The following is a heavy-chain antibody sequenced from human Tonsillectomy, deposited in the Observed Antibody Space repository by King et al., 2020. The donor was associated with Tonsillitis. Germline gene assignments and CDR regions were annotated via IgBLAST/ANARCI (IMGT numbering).Heavy chain of an antibody. J-gene: IGHJ4*02. CDR3: ARGWWYYYDSPGIPEDF. CDR1: GFTFSSYW. D-gene: IGHD3-22*01. Sequence: VQLVESGGGLVQPGGSLRLSCAASGFTFSSYWMTWVRQAPGKGLEWVANIKQDGSEKYYVDSVKGRFTISRDNAKNSLYLQMNSLRAEDTAVYFCARGWWYYYDSPGIPEDFSGQGTLVTVSS. V-gene: IGHV3-7*03. CDR2: IKQDGSEK.